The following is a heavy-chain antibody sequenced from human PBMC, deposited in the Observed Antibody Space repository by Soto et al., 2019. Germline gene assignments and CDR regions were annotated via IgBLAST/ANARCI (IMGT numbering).Heavy chain of an antibody. CDR2: IYSVGTT. CDR3: ARHQVVVGDTGSCFYYYMDV. J-gene: IGHJ6*03. CDR1: GFTVSSDY. V-gene: IGHV3-66*04. D-gene: IGHD2-15*01. Sequence: GGSLRLSCAASGFTVSSDYMSWVRQAPGKGLEWVSVIYSVGTTYYADSVTGRFTISRDNSKNTLDLQMNSLRAEDTAVDYCARHQVVVGDTGSCFYYYMDVWGKGTTVTVSS.